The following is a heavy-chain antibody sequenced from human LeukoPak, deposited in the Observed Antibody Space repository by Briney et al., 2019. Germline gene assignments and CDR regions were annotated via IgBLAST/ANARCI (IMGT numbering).Heavy chain of an antibody. D-gene: IGHD6-6*01. CDR3: ARAAIAALDY. J-gene: IGHJ4*02. CDR1: GFTFSSYW. V-gene: IGHV3-74*01. CDR2: INSDGSST. Sequence: GGSLRLSCAASGFTFSSYWMHWVRQVPGKGLERVSHINSDGSSTRYADSVKGRFTISRDNAKNTLYLQMNSLRAEDTAVYYCARAAIAALDYWGQGTLVTVSS.